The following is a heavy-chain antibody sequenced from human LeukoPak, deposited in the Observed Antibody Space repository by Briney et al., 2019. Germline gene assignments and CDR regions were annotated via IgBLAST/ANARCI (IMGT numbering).Heavy chain of an antibody. J-gene: IGHJ4*02. CDR3: ARHENLYTPIDY. CDR2: IIPIFGTA. Sequence: SVKVSCKASGGTFSSYAISWVRQAPGQGLEWMGGIIPIFGTANYAQKFQGRVTITADESTSTAYMELSSLRSEDTAVYYCARHENLYTPIDYWGQGTLVTVSS. D-gene: IGHD2-15*01. CDR1: GGTFSSYA. V-gene: IGHV1-69*13.